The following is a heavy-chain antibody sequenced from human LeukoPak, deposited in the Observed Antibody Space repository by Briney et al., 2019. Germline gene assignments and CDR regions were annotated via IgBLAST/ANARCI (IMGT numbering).Heavy chain of an antibody. CDR2: ISGSGGST. D-gene: IGHD6-19*01. J-gene: IGHJ4*02. V-gene: IGHV3-23*01. Sequence: GGSLTLSCAASGFTFSSYAMSWVRQAPGKGLEWVSGISGSGGSTSYAVSGKGRFTICRDNSKNTLYLQMNTLRAEDTAVYYCAKVSGIGVAGYPLDSWGQGTLVTVSS. CDR3: AKVSGIGVAGYPLDS. CDR1: GFTFSSYA.